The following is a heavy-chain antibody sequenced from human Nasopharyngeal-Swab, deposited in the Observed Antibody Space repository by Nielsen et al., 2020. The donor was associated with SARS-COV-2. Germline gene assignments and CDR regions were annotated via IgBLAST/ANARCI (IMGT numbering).Heavy chain of an antibody. D-gene: IGHD2-15*01. CDR2: ISYDGSNK. J-gene: IGHJ4*02. V-gene: IGHV3-30*14. CDR1: GFTFSSYA. CDR3: ARDGPYCSGGSCYSH. Sequence: GESLKISCAASGFTFSSYAMHWVRQAPGKGLEWVAVISYDGSNKYYADSVKGRFTISRDNSKNTLYLQMNSLRAEDTAVYYCARDGPYCSGGSCYSHWGQGTLVTVSS.